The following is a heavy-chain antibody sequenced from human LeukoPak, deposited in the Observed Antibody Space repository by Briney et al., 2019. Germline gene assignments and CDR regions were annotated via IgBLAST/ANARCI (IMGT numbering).Heavy chain of an antibody. CDR3: ATTGYSGSFDFDY. V-gene: IGHV1-18*04. CDR2: ISAYNGNT. Sequence: GASVKVSCKASGYTFTGYYMHWVRQAPGQGLEWMGWISAYNGNTNYAQKLQGRVTMTTDTSTSTAYMELSSLRSEDTAVYYCATTGYSGSFDFDYWGQGTLVTVSS. J-gene: IGHJ4*02. CDR1: GYTFTGYY. D-gene: IGHD1-26*01.